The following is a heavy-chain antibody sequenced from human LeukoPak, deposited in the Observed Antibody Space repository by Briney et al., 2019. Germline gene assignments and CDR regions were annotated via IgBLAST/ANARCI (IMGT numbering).Heavy chain of an antibody. CDR3: ARGLGVVTAQSEQPKPRYFDL. V-gene: IGHV1-18*01. Sequence: ASVKVSCKASGYTFISYGISWVRQAPGQGLEWMGWISGYNGDTNYAQNLQGRVTITTDTSTSTAYMELRSLRSDDTAVYYCARGLGVVTAQSEQPKPRYFDLWGRGTQVTVSS. J-gene: IGHJ2*01. CDR1: GYTFISYG. D-gene: IGHD2-21*02. CDR2: ISGYNGDT.